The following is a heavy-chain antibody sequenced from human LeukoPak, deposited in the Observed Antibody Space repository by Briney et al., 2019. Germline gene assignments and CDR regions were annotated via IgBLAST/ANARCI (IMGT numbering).Heavy chain of an antibody. J-gene: IGHJ5*02. V-gene: IGHV4-39*01. CDR1: GGSVSSSSYY. Sequence: SETLSLTCTVSGGSVSSSSYYWGWNRQPPGKGLERIGSISYSGTNYNNPSLKSRVSISIDTSKNQFSVKLTSVTAADTAMYYCASLGTLRSWGQGTLVTVSS. CDR3: ASLGTLRS. D-gene: IGHD7-27*01. CDR2: ISYSGTN.